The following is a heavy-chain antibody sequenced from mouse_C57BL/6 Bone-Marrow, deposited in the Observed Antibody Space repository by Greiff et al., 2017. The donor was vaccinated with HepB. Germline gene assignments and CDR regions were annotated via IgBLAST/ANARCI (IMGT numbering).Heavy chain of an antibody. D-gene: IGHD1-1*01. CDR1: GYTFTDYY. CDR3: TGREAYYYGSSPYYFDY. CDR2: IYPGSGNT. V-gene: IGHV1-76*01. J-gene: IGHJ2*01. Sequence: VQRVESGAELVRPGASVKLSCKASGYTFTDYYINWVKQRPGQGLEWIARIYPGSGNTYYNEKFEGKATLTADKSSSTAYMELRSLTSEDSAVYYCTGREAYYYGSSPYYFDYWGQGTTLTVSS.